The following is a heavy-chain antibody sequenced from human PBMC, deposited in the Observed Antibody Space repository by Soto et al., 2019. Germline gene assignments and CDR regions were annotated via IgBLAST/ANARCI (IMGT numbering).Heavy chain of an antibody. D-gene: IGHD2-2*03. J-gene: IGHJ4*02. Sequence: SVKVSCKASGYTFTSYGISWVRQAPGQGLEWMGWISAYNGNTNYAQKLQGRVTMTTDTSTSTAYMELRSLRSDDTAVYYCARSGYCSSTSCSNFDYWGQGTLVTVSS. CDR2: ISAYNGNT. CDR1: GYTFTSYG. CDR3: ARSGYCSSTSCSNFDY. V-gene: IGHV1-18*04.